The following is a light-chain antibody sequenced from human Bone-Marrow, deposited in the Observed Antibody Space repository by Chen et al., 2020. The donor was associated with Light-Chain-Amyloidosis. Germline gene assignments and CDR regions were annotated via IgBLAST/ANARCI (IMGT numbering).Light chain of an antibody. V-gene: IGKV3-11*01. CDR1: QSVSSY. CDR2: DAS. Sequence: EIVLTQSPATLSLSPGERATRSCRASQSVSSYLAWYQQKPGQAPRPLIYDASNRATGIPARFSGTASGTDFTHTSSSREPEEFAVYYCQQRSNWPWTFGQGTKLEI. J-gene: IGKJ2*01. CDR3: QQRSNWPWT.